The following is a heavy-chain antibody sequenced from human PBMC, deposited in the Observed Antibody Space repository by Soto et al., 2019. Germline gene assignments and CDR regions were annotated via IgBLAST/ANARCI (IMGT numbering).Heavy chain of an antibody. Sequence: ASVKVSCKVSGYTLTELSMHWVRQAPGKGLEWMGGFDPEDGETIYAQKFQGRVTMTEDTSTDTAYMELSSLRSEDTAVYYCATRRLVPWYFDLWGRGTLVTVSS. CDR2: FDPEDGET. J-gene: IGHJ2*01. D-gene: IGHD6-19*01. CDR1: GYTLTELS. V-gene: IGHV1-24*01. CDR3: ATRRLVPWYFDL.